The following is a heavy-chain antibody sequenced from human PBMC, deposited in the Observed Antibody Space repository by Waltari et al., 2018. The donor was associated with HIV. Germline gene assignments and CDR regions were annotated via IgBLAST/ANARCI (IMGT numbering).Heavy chain of an antibody. J-gene: IGHJ3*01. Sequence: QVHLVESGGAVVQPGGSLRLSCTASGVNLNIYDLHWVRQAPGGGMEGVAGVRYDGSQDYYGDSVKGRFTISRDNAKNAIFLEMTILRLEDTAKYYCAKDGAPGRDAIFDSWGQGTLVTV. CDR1: GVNLNIYD. CDR3: AKDGAPGRDAIFDS. D-gene: IGHD1-26*01. CDR2: VRYDGSQD. V-gene: IGHV3-30*02.